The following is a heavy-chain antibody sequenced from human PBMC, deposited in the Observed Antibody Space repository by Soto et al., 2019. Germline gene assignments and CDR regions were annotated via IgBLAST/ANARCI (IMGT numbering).Heavy chain of an antibody. J-gene: IGHJ6*02. Sequence: QVQLVQSGAEVKKPGASVTVSCKASGYTFSEYYLHWVRQAPGQGPEWMGRINPNSGDTKFAQKFQGRVTMTRDTSVRTAFMELNGLKPDDTAVYYCARESGGATAKLDYYYFYMDVWGQGTTVTVSS. V-gene: IGHV1-2*06. CDR3: ARESGGATAKLDYYYFYMDV. D-gene: IGHD5-12*01. CDR1: GYTFSEYY. CDR2: INPNSGDT.